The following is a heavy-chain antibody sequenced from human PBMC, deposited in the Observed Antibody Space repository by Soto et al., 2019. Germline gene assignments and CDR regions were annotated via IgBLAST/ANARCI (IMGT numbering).Heavy chain of an antibody. V-gene: IGHV3-49*03. J-gene: IGHJ4*02. CDR1: GFSFGDYH. Sequence: EVQLVESGGGLVQPGRSLRLSCTASGFSFGDYHMSWLRRAPGKGLEWIGFIRSKGHGGTTTYAASEKGRLTISRDDSKNTAYLQMDSLKIEDTAIYYCTRVVVEATIIDYWGQGTLVTVSS. D-gene: IGHD1-26*01. CDR3: TRVVVEATIIDY. CDR2: IRSKGHGGTT.